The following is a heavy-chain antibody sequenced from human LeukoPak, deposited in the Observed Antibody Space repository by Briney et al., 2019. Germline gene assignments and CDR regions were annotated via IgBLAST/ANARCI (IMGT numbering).Heavy chain of an antibody. D-gene: IGHD3-10*01. V-gene: IGHV4-34*01. J-gene: IGHJ5*02. CDR2: INHSGST. CDR3: ARVRVGELLWPKRGEYNWFDP. CDR1: GGSFSGYY. Sequence: SETLSLTCAVYGGSFSGYYWSWIRQPPGKGLEWIGEINHSGSTNYNPSLKSRVTISVDTSKNQFSLKLSSVTAADTAVYYCARVRVGELLWPKRGEYNWFDPWGQGTLVTVSS.